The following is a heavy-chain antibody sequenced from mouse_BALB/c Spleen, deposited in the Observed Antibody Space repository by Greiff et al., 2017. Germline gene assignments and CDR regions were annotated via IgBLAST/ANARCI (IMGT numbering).Heavy chain of an antibody. V-gene: IGHV5-17*02. CDR2: ISSGSSTI. CDR1: GFTFSSFG. Sequence: VQLKESGGGLVQPGGSRKLSCAASGFTFSSFGMHWVRQAPEKGLEWVAYISSGSSTIYYADTVKGRFTISRDNPKNTLFLQMTSLRSEDTAMYYCARDGPYAMDYWGQGTSVTVSA. CDR3: ARDGPYAMDY. D-gene: IGHD2-3*01. J-gene: IGHJ4*01.